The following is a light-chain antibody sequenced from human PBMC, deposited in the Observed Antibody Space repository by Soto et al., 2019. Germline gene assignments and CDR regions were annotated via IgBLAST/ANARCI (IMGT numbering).Light chain of an antibody. Sequence: DIQMTQSPSSLSASVGDRVTIACRASQSISSYFNWYQQKPGQAPKLLIYAVFSLQSGVPSRFSGSGSGTDFTLTISSLQPEDVAVYYCQQAASFPFTFGPGARV. CDR2: AVF. CDR1: QSISSY. J-gene: IGKJ3*01. V-gene: IGKV1-39*01. CDR3: QQAASFPFT.